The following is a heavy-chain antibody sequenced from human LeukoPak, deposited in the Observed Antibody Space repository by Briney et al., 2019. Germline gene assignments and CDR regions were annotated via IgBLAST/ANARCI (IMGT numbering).Heavy chain of an antibody. CDR2: LSGSGGST. D-gene: IGHD6-19*01. CDR3: AKGYSSAWYFFDY. J-gene: IGHJ4*02. V-gene: IGHV3-23*01. Sequence: GGSLRLSCVASGVTLRSYAMSWVRQAPGKGLELVSGLSGSGGSTYYADSVQGRFTISRDNSKNTQHLQMNSLSAEDTAVYYYAKGYSSAWYFFDYWGQGTLVTVSS. CDR1: GVTLRSYA.